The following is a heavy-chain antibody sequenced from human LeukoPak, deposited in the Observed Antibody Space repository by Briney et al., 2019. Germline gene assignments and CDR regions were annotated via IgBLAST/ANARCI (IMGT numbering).Heavy chain of an antibody. CDR3: ARGSPAAIRWYYFDY. Sequence: GGSLRLSCAASGFTFSSYWMSWVRQAPGKGLEWVANIKQDGSEKYYVDSVKGRFTISRDNAKNSLYLQMNSLRAEDTAVYYCARGSPAAIRWYYFDYWGQGTLVTVSS. D-gene: IGHD2-2*01. CDR1: GFTFSSYW. J-gene: IGHJ4*02. V-gene: IGHV3-7*01. CDR2: IKQDGSEK.